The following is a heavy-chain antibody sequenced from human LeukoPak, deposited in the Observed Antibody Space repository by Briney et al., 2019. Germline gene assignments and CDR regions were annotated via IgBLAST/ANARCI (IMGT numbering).Heavy chain of an antibody. J-gene: IGHJ4*02. V-gene: IGHV3-30*18. Sequence: GGSLRLSCAASGFTFSSYGMHWVRQAPGKGLEWVALISHDGSNKYYADSVKGRFTISRDNPKNTLYLQMNSLRPDDTAVYYCAKDPLGYSHSSPGDYWGQGTLVTVSS. CDR3: AKDPLGYSHSSPGDY. D-gene: IGHD6-13*01. CDR1: GFTFSSYG. CDR2: ISHDGSNK.